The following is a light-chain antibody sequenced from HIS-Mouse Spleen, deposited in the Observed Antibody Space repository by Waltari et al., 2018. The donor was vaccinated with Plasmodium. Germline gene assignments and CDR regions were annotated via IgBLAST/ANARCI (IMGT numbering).Light chain of an antibody. J-gene: IGLJ2*01. CDR2: EDS. V-gene: IGLV3-1*01. Sequence: SYELTQPPSVSVSPGQTARITCSGDALPKKYAYWYQQKSGQAPGLVIYEDSKRPSGIPERLSGSNSGNTATLTISGTQAMDEADYYCQAWDSSTVVFGGGTKLTVL. CDR1: ALPKKY. CDR3: QAWDSSTVV.